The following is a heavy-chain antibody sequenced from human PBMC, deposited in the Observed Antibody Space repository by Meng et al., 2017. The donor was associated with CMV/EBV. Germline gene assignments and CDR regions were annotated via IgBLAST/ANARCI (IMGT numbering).Heavy chain of an antibody. CDR3: ALIKRGIGY. J-gene: IGHJ4*02. V-gene: IGHV4-34*01. D-gene: IGHD6-13*01. Sequence: GPLRLSCAVYGGSFSGYYWSWIRQPPGKGLEWIGEINHSGSTNYNPSLKSRVTISVDTSKNQFSLKLSSVTAADTAVYYCALIKRGIGYWGQGTLVTV. CDR1: GGSFSGYY. CDR2: INHSGST.